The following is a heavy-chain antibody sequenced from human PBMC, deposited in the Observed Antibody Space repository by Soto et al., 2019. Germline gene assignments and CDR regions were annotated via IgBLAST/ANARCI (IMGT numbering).Heavy chain of an antibody. J-gene: IGHJ4*02. CDR3: ARGGVSTRTFDY. V-gene: IGHV5-51*01. D-gene: IGHD3-3*01. CDR2: IYPSDSDT. CDR1: GYNFAGYW. Sequence: VESLKISCKGSGYNFAGYWIAWVRQMPGKGLELMGIIYPSDSDTRYRPSFQGQVTISADKSISSAYLQWSSLRASDTAMYYCARGGVSTRTFDYWGQGTPVTV.